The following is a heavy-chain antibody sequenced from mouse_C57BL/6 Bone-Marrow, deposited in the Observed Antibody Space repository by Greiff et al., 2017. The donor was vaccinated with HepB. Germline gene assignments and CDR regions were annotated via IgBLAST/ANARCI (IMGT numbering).Heavy chain of an antibody. CDR2: ISDGGSYT. J-gene: IGHJ2*01. D-gene: IGHD2-3*01. Sequence: EVKVEESGGGLVKPGGSLKLSCAASGFTFSSYAMSWVRQTPEKRLEWVATISDGGSYTYYPDNVKGRFTISRDNAKNNLYLQMSHLKSEDTAMYYCARRDGYLDYWGQGTTLTVSS. CDR1: GFTFSSYA. CDR3: ARRDGYLDY. V-gene: IGHV5-4*03.